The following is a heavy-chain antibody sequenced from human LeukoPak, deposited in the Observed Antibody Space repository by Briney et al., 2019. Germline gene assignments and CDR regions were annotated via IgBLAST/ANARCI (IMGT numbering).Heavy chain of an antibody. CDR2: IYHSGST. CDR3: AREFRGAVAGVFDY. D-gene: IGHD6-19*01. CDR1: GGSISTYY. J-gene: IGHJ4*02. Sequence: SETLSLTCTVSGGSISTYYWGWIRQPPGKGLEWIGSIYHSGSTYYNPSLKSRVTISVDTSKNQFSLKLSSVTAADTAVYYCAREFRGAVAGVFDYWGQGTLDTVSS. V-gene: IGHV4-38-2*02.